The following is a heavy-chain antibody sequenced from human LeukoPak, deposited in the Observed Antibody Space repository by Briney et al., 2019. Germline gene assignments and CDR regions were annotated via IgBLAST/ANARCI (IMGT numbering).Heavy chain of an antibody. Sequence: SETLSLTCTVSGVSMNNYYWSWIRQPPGKGLEWIGYIYYSGSTTYNPSLKSRLTISVDTSKYQFSLRLSSLTAADTAVYYCAREGGRAGGDVWGKGTTVTVSS. CDR2: IYYSGST. V-gene: IGHV4-59*01. D-gene: IGHD1-26*01. CDR3: AREGGRAGGDV. CDR1: GVSMNNYY. J-gene: IGHJ6*04.